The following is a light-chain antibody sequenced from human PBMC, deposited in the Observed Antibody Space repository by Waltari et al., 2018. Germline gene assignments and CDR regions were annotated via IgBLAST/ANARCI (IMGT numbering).Light chain of an antibody. Sequence: EIVLTQSPAILSFSPGERATLSCRASQSVGTYLAWYQQRPGQSPRLLIYDVSNRATGIPARFSGSGSETDFTLTISSLQPEDFAVYYCQQRRNWPLTCGGGTRVQI. CDR3: QQRRNWPLT. CDR2: DVS. J-gene: IGKJ4*01. V-gene: IGKV3-11*01. CDR1: QSVGTY.